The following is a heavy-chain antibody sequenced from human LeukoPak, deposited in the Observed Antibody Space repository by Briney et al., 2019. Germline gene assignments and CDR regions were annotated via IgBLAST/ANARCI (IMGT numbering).Heavy chain of an antibody. Sequence: PGGSLRLSCAASGFTFSSYEMNWVRQDPGKGREWVSYISSSGSTIYYADSVKGRFTISRDNAKNSLYLQMNSLRAEDTAVYYCARGISVLRYFDWFYWGQGTLVTVSS. V-gene: IGHV3-48*03. J-gene: IGHJ4*02. CDR2: ISSSGSTI. CDR1: GFTFSSYE. CDR3: ARGISVLRYFDWFY. D-gene: IGHD3-9*01.